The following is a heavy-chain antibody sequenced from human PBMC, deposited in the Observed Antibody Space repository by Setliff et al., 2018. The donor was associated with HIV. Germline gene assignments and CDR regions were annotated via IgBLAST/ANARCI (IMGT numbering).Heavy chain of an antibody. CDR2: SYYSGST. J-gene: IGHJ6*03. CDR3: VRGYCSSTTCYDDYYYMDV. Sequence: SETLSLTCTVSGGSISSSSYYWGWIRQPPGKGLEWIGSSYYSGSTDHNPSLKRRVSISLDTSKNQFSLRLNSATAADTAEYYCVRGYCSSTTCYDDYYYMDVWGKGSTVTVSS. V-gene: IGHV4-39*07. D-gene: IGHD2-2*01. CDR1: GGSISSSSYY.